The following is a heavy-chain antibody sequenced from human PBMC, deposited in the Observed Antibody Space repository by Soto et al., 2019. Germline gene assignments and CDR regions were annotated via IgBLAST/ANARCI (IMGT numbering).Heavy chain of an antibody. Sequence: QVQLVESGGGVVQPGRSLRLSCAASGFTFGSYGMHWVRQAPGKGLEWVALISYDGSNKYYADSVKGRFIISRDNSENTLYLQMNSLRTADTAVYYCAHRRCTSASCYGGIGVGFYYYMDVWGKGTTVTVSS. J-gene: IGHJ6*03. D-gene: IGHD2-2*01. CDR2: ISYDGSNK. V-gene: IGHV3-30*03. CDR3: AHRRCTSASCYGGIGVGFYYYMDV. CDR1: GFTFGSYG.